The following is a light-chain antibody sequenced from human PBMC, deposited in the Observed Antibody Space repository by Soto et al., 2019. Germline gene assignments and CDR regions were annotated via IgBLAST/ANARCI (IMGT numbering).Light chain of an antibody. CDR3: LQASTFPRT. CDR2: DAS. V-gene: IGKV1-5*01. J-gene: IGKJ1*01. CDR1: QSISSW. Sequence: DIQMTQSPSTLSASVGDRVTITCRASQSISSWLAWYQQKPGKAPKLLIYDASSLESGVPSRFSGSGSGTDFLLTINNLQPEDFATYYCLQASTFPRTFGQGTKVDI.